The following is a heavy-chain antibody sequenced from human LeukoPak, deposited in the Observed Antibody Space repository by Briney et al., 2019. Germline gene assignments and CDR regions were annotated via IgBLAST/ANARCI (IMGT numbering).Heavy chain of an antibody. CDR3: ARVTMIVPAFDI. D-gene: IGHD3-22*01. J-gene: IGHJ3*02. CDR2: IYYSGST. V-gene: IGHV4-59*01. Sequence: SETLSLTCTVSGGSISSYYWSWIRQPPGKGLEWIGYIYYSGSTNYNPSLKSRVTISVDTSKNQFSLKLSSVTAADTAVYYCARVTMIVPAFDIWGQGTMVTVSS. CDR1: GGSISSYY.